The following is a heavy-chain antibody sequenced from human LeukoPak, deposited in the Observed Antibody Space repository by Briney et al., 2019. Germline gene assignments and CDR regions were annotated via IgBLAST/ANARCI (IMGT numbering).Heavy chain of an antibody. CDR1: GFTFSTYG. V-gene: IGHV3-30*02. Sequence: QPGGSLRLSSVASGFTFSTYGMHWVRQAPGKGLEWMTFIQYDGRNKYYADSVKGRFTISRDNSKNTLYLQMNSLRAEDTAVYYCAKSSSSWGAFDIWGQGTMVTVSS. J-gene: IGHJ3*02. CDR3: AKSSSSWGAFDI. D-gene: IGHD6-13*01. CDR2: IQYDGRNK.